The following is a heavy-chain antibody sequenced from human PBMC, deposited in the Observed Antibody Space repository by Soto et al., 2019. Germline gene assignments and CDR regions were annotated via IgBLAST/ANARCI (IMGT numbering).Heavy chain of an antibody. CDR2: ISGSGGST. Sequence: GGSLRLSCAASGFTFSSYAMSWVRQAPGKGLEWVSAISGSGGSTYYADSVKGRFTISRDNSKNTLYLQMNSLRAEDTAVYYCANGSGYDLVFDYWGQGTLVTVSS. J-gene: IGHJ4*02. V-gene: IGHV3-23*01. CDR1: GFTFSSYA. D-gene: IGHD5-12*01. CDR3: ANGSGYDLVFDY.